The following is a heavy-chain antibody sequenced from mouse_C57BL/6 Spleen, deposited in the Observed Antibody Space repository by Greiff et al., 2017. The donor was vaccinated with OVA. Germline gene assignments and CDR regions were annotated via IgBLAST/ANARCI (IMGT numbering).Heavy chain of an antibody. CDR3: ARQIYYDYVFCAMDY. D-gene: IGHD2-4*01. Sequence: EVMLVESGGGLVQPGGSLKLSCAASGFTFSDYYMYWVRQTPEKRLEWVAYISNGGGSTYYPDTVKGRFTISRDNAKNTLYLQMSRLKSEYTAMYYCARQIYYDYVFCAMDYWGQGTSVTVSS. CDR2: ISNGGGST. V-gene: IGHV5-12*01. CDR1: GFTFSDYY. J-gene: IGHJ4*01.